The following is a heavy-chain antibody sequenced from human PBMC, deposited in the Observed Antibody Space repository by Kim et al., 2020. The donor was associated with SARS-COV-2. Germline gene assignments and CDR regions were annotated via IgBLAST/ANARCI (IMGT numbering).Heavy chain of an antibody. D-gene: IGHD6-19*01. CDR3: SRVREGSSVCYFDH. CDR1: GGTFNNYA. CDR2: VIPGLGTE. V-gene: IGHV1-69*11. J-gene: IGHJ4*02. Sequence: SVKVSCRASGGTFNNYAISWVRQAPGQGLEWMGSVIPGLGTENYAQEFQGRVSINADESAHTAYMELSSLRSEDTASYYCSRVREGSSVCYFDHWGQGT.